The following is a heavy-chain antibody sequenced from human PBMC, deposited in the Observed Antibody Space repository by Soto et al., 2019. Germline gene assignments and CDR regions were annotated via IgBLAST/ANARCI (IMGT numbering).Heavy chain of an antibody. V-gene: IGHV1-69*12. Sequence: QVQLVQSGAEVKKPGSSVKVSCKASGGTFSSYAISWVRQAPGQGLEWMGGIIPIFGTANYAQKFQGRVTITADETKSTAYMELSSLRSEDKAVYYWARAHGGYSYGLGWFDYWGQGTLVTVSS. D-gene: IGHD5-18*01. J-gene: IGHJ4*02. CDR3: ARAHGGYSYGLGWFDY. CDR2: IIPIFGTA. CDR1: GGTFSSYA.